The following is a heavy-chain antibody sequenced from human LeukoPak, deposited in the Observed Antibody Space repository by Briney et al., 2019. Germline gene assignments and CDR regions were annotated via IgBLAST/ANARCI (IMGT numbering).Heavy chain of an antibody. V-gene: IGHV3-48*04. CDR2: ISSSGSTI. CDR3: ARGKRNYYYYYMDV. J-gene: IGHJ6*03. Sequence: GGSLRLSCAASGFTFRTSGMSWVRQAPGKGLEWVSYISSSGSTIYYADSVKGRFTISRDNAKNSLYLQMNSLRAEDTAVYYCARGKRNYYYYYMDVWGKGTTVTISS. CDR1: GFTFRTSG.